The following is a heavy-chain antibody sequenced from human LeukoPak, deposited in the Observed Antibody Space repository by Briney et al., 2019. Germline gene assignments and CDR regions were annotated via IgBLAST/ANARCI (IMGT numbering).Heavy chain of an antibody. V-gene: IGHV1-69*06. Sequence: SVKVSCKASGGTFSSYAISWVRQAPGQGLEWMGGIIPIFGTANYAQKFQGRVTITADKSTSTAYMELRSLRSDDTAVYYCASLRYSYGVDAFDIWGQGTMVTVSS. CDR1: GGTFSSYA. CDR3: ASLRYSYGVDAFDI. CDR2: IIPIFGTA. D-gene: IGHD5-18*01. J-gene: IGHJ3*02.